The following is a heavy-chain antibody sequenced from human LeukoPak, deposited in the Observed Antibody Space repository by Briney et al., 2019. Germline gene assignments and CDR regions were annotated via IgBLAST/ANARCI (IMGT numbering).Heavy chain of an antibody. CDR3: ARDQHREFDY. Sequence: PGGSLRLSCAASTFTFSSYSMNWVRQAPGKGLEWVSYITSSTSTIYYADSVKGRFTISRDNAKNSLYLQMNSLRAEDTAVYYCARDQHREFDYWGQGTLVTVSS. V-gene: IGHV3-48*01. D-gene: IGHD2-21*01. CDR1: TFTFSSYS. CDR2: ITSSTSTI. J-gene: IGHJ4*02.